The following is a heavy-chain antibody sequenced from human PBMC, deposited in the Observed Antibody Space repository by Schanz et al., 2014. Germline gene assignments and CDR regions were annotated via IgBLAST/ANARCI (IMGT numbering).Heavy chain of an antibody. D-gene: IGHD2-15*01. Sequence: EVQLAESGGGLVQPGGSLRLSCAASGFTFENYALTWVRQVPGKGLEWVSRSNWSDGGSTGYADSVRGRFTISRDNAKNTLYLEMNSLRVEDTAVYYCARDAISAASHLANWGQGTLVTVSS. V-gene: IGHV3-20*04. J-gene: IGHJ1*01. CDR3: ARDAISAASHLAN. CDR1: GFTFENYA. CDR2: SNWSDGGST.